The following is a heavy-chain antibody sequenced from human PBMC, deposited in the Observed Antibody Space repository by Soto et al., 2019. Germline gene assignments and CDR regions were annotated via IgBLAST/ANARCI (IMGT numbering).Heavy chain of an antibody. J-gene: IGHJ4*02. V-gene: IGHV4-30-4*01. CDR1: GGSISSGDYY. CDR3: ARLGYEDYGSIDY. Sequence: QVQLQESGPGLVKPSQTLSLTCTVSGGSISSGDYYWSWVRQPPGEGLEWIGYISNSGSTYYNPSLKSRVTISEDTSTNQFSLKLSSVTAEDTAVYYCARLGYEDYGSIDYWGQGTLVTVSS. CDR2: ISNSGST. D-gene: IGHD5-12*01.